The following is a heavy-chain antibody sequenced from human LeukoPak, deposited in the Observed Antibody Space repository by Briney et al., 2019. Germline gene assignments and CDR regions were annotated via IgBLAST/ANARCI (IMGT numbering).Heavy chain of an antibody. Sequence: GGSLRLSCAASGFTFISYSRNWVRQPPGEGLEWVSSISSGSSDIYYAYSVRGRSTISTDNAKTSLYLQMNSLRAEDTAVYYCARDRVTRPSDAFDIWGQGTMVTVSS. CDR3: ARDRVTRPSDAFDI. CDR1: GFTFISYS. D-gene: IGHD4-11*01. CDR2: ISSGSSDI. J-gene: IGHJ3*02. V-gene: IGHV3-21*01.